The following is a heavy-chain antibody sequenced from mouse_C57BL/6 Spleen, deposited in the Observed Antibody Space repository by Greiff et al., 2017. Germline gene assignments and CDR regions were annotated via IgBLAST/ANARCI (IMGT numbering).Heavy chain of an antibody. CDR2: ISPSNGGT. Sequence: QVQLQQPGTELVKPGASLKLSCKASAYTFPSYWMPWVKPRPGQGPEWIGNISPSNGGTNKKEKCKGKATVTVDKASSAAYMQLSRLTSEDSAVYDCARKRLTFYCDCWGEGTTLTGSS. CDR1: AYTFPSYW. V-gene: IGHV1-53*01. D-gene: IGHD3-2*02. CDR3: ARKRLTFYCDC. J-gene: IGHJ2*01.